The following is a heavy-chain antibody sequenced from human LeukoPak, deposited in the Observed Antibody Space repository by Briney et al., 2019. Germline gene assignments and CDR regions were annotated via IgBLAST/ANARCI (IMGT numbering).Heavy chain of an antibody. D-gene: IGHD3-22*01. Sequence: PSETLSLTCTVSGGSISSSSYYWGWIRQPPGKGLEWIGSIYYSGSTYYNPSLKSRVTISVDTSKNQFSLNLSSVTAADTAVYYCAGPYYDSSGYYQICYFDYWGQGTLVTVSS. CDR1: GGSISSSSYY. J-gene: IGHJ4*02. V-gene: IGHV4-39*01. CDR3: AGPYYDSSGYYQICYFDY. CDR2: IYYSGST.